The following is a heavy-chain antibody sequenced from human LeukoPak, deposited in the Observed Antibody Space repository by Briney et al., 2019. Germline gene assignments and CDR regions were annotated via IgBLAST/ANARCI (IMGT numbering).Heavy chain of an antibody. CDR1: GDSVSSKSAT. V-gene: IGHV6-1*01. D-gene: IGHD1-1*01. Sequence: SQTLSLTCAISGDSVSSKSATWNWIRQSPSRGLEWLGRTYYRSKWYNEYAVSVKSRITINPDTAKNQFSLQLNSVTPEDTAVYYCARGGWTSIWTWGQGTLVTVSS. J-gene: IGHJ5*02. CDR2: TYYRSKWYN. CDR3: ARGGWTSIWT.